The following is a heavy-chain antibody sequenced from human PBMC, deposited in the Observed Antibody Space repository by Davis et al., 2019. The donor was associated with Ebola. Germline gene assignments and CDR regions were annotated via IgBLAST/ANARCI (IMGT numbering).Heavy chain of an antibody. D-gene: IGHD5-18*01. Sequence: GESLKISCAASGFTFSDYYMSWIRQAPGKGLEWVSYISSSGSTIYYADSVKGRFTISRDNAKNSLYLQMNSLRAEDTAVYYCAREFRGLWLQFDPWGQGTLVTVSS. CDR1: GFTFSDYY. V-gene: IGHV3-11*01. J-gene: IGHJ5*02. CDR2: ISSSGSTI. CDR3: AREFRGLWLQFDP.